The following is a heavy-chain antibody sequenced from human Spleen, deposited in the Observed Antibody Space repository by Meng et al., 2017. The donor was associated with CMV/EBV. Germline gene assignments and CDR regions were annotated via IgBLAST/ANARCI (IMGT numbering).Heavy chain of an antibody. V-gene: IGHV1-2*02. D-gene: IGHD6-19*01. CDR1: GYTFTGYY. CDR3: ARDSGIAVAGWFDP. J-gene: IGHJ5*02. CDR2: INPNSGGT. Sequence: ASVKVSCKASGYTFTGYYMHWVRQAPGQGLEWMGWINPNSGGTNYAQKFQGRVTVTRDTSISTAYMELSRLRSDDTAVYYCARDSGIAVAGWFDPWGQGTLVTVSS.